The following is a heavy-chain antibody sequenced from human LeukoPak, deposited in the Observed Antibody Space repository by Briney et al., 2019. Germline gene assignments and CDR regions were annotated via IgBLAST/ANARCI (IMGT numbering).Heavy chain of an antibody. Sequence: ASVKVSRKASGYTFTSYGISWVRQAPGQGLEWMGWISAYNGNTNYAQKLQGRVTMTTDTSTSTAYMELRSLRSDDTAVYYCARPVVGATTSWFDPWGQGTLVTVSS. V-gene: IGHV1-18*01. CDR3: ARPVVGATTSWFDP. D-gene: IGHD1-26*01. CDR1: GYTFTSYG. CDR2: ISAYNGNT. J-gene: IGHJ5*02.